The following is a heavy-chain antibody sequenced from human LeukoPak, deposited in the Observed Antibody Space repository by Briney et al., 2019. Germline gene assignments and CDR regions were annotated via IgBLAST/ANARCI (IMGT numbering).Heavy chain of an antibody. CDR2: ISSTGNNI. CDR1: GFTFSDFS. D-gene: IGHD5-24*01. Sequence: GGSLRLSCAASGFTFSDFSMNWIRQAPGKGLEWVSFISSTGNNIYYADSLRGRFTISRDNAKNSLYLHMNSLRAEDTAVYYCARDQSNDYNRGGLEYWGEGALVADSS. CDR3: ARDQSNDYNRGGLEY. J-gene: IGHJ4*02. V-gene: IGHV3-11*01.